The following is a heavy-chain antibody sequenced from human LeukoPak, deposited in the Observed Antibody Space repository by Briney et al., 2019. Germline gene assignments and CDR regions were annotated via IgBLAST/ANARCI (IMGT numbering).Heavy chain of an antibody. J-gene: IGHJ4*02. CDR3: AKNYGYSGYDYLGY. Sequence: PGGSLRLSCAASGFTFSSYSTNWVRQAPGKGLEWVSYISSSSSTIYYADSVKGRFTISRDNAKNSLYLQMNSLRAEDTAVYYCAKNYGYSGYDYLGYWGQGTLVTVSS. CDR1: GFTFSSYS. CDR2: ISSSSSTI. V-gene: IGHV3-48*01. D-gene: IGHD5-12*01.